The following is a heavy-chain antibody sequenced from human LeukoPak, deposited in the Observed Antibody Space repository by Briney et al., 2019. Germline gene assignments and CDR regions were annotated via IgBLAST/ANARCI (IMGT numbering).Heavy chain of an antibody. J-gene: IGHJ4*02. V-gene: IGHV1-69*04. CDR2: IIPILGIA. Sequence: ASVKVSCKASGGTFSSYAISWVRQAPGQGLEWMGRIIPILGIANYAQKFQGRVTITADKSTSTAYMELSSLRSEDTAVYYCARIGGDLVVPAARSHDYWGQGTLVTVSS. CDR3: ARIGGDLVVPAARSHDY. D-gene: IGHD2-2*01. CDR1: GGTFSSYA.